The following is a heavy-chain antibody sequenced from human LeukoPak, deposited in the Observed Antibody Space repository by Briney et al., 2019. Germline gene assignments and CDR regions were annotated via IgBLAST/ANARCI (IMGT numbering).Heavy chain of an antibody. Sequence: GGSLRLSCAASGFALSSHWMTWVRRVPGRGPEWVANVNRDGSETYYLDSVKGRFTISKDNAKNSLYLQMNSLRAEDTALYHCARNNGMDVWGQGTTVIVSS. CDR1: GFALSSHW. CDR3: ARNNGMDV. J-gene: IGHJ6*02. V-gene: IGHV3-7*03. CDR2: VNRDGSET.